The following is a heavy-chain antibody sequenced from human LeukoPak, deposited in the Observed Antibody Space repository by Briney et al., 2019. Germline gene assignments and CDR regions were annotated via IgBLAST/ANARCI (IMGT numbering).Heavy chain of an antibody. CDR3: AKVGHVLGH. J-gene: IGHJ4*02. V-gene: IGHV3-21*01. D-gene: IGHD3-16*01. Sequence: GGSLRLSCAASGFTFSSYSMNWVRQAPGKGLEWVSSISSSSSYIYYADSVEGRFTISRDNAKNSLYLQMNSLRAEDTAVYYCAKVGHVLGHWGQGTLVTVSS. CDR2: ISSSSSYI. CDR1: GFTFSSYS.